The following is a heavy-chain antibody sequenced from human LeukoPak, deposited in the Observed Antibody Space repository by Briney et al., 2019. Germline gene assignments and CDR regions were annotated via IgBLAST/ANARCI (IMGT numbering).Heavy chain of an antibody. CDR3: ARAPARIVSPPVYFDY. J-gene: IGHJ4*02. CDR2: IYYSGST. Sequence: SETLSLTCTVSGGSISSSSYYWGWIRQPPGKGLEWIGYIYYSGSTNYNPSLKSRVSISLDPSKSQFSLKLTSVTAADTAVYYCARAPARIVSPPVYFDYWGQGTLVTVSS. D-gene: IGHD2-15*01. V-gene: IGHV4-61*05. CDR1: GGSISSSSYY.